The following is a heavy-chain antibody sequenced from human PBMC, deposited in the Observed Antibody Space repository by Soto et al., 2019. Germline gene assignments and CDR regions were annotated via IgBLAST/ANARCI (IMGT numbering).Heavy chain of an antibody. Sequence: GGSLRLSCAASGFTFSSYAMSWVRQAPGKGLEWVSAISGSGGSTYYADSVKGRFTISRDNSKNTLYLQMNSLRAEDTAVYYCAKDYVYYDSSGYYEYFQHWGQGTLVTVPQ. CDR1: GFTFSSYA. J-gene: IGHJ1*01. V-gene: IGHV3-23*01. CDR2: ISGSGGST. CDR3: AKDYVYYDSSGYYEYFQH. D-gene: IGHD3-22*01.